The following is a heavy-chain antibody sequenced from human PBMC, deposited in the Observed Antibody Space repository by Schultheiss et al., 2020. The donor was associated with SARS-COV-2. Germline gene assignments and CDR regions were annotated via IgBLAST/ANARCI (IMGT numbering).Heavy chain of an antibody. V-gene: IGHV3-30*12. J-gene: IGHJ4*02. CDR3: ARDHEGY. Sequence: GGSLRLSCAASGFTFSSYGMHWVRQAPGKGLEWVAVISYDGSNKYYADSVKGRFTISRDNSKNTLYLQMNSLRAEDTAVYYCARDHEGYWGQGTLVTVSS. CDR2: ISYDGSNK. CDR1: GFTFSSYG.